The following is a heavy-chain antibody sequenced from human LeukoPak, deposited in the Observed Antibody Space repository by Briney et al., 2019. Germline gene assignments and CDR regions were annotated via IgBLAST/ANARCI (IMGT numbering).Heavy chain of an antibody. CDR3: AKAGGDYVTSNSDY. V-gene: IGHV3-74*01. Sequence: GGSLRLSCAASGFTFSSYWMNWVRQAPGKGLVWVSRIASDGSSTTYADSVKGRFSISRDNAKNTLYLQMNSLRAEDTAVYYCAKAGGDYVTSNSDYWGQGTLVTVSS. D-gene: IGHD4-17*01. CDR2: IASDGSST. CDR1: GFTFSSYW. J-gene: IGHJ4*02.